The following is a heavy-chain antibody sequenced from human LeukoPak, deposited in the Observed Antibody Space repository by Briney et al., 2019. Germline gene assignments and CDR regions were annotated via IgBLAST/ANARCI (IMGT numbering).Heavy chain of an antibody. J-gene: IGHJ4*02. D-gene: IGHD1-26*01. CDR1: GGSVSSYY. CDR3: AYSGSYGHLGY. Sequence: SETLSLTCTVSGGSVSSYYWSWIRQPPGKGLEWIGYLYSSVSTYYNPSLKSRVTISVDTSKNQFSLRLSSVTAADTALYYCAYSGSYGHLGYWGQGIPVTVSS. V-gene: IGHV4-59*04. CDR2: LYSSVST.